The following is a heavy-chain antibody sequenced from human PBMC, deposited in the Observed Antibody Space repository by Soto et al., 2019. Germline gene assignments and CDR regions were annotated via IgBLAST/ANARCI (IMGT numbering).Heavy chain of an antibody. D-gene: IGHD6-13*01. J-gene: IGHJ4*02. V-gene: IGHV3-23*01. CDR1: GFFFNGFD. CDR3: TKGSIPAVGRVFFES. Sequence: EVQLLESGGGLVQPGGSLRLSCAASGFFFNGFDMSWVRQAPGMGLEWVSTISANAGNINYAGSVRGRFSISRDSSKNSVDLQTNSLRVEDTAVYFCTKGSIPAVGRVFFESWGQGTLVTVSS. CDR2: ISANAGNI.